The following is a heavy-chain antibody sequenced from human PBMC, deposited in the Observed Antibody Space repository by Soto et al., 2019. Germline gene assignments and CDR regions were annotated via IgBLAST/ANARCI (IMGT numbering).Heavy chain of an antibody. CDR1: GFSLTTSGVG. V-gene: IGHV2-5*04. CDR3: VRFCSGVFVPRHSDACDI. Sequence: QTTLQASGPPLVRLTQTLTLACTFSGFSLTTSGVGVCWIRQPPGKALEWLALIYWDDDTRYRPSLKSRLTSIPDNSKTRIVLTMANMAPVDTGTYYCVRFCSGVFVPRHSDACDILGQWTMVTVSS. J-gene: IGHJ3*02. CDR2: IYWDDDT. D-gene: IGHD2-15*01.